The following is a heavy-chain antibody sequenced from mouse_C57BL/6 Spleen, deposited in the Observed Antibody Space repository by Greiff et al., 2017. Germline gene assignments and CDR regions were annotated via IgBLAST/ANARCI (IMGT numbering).Heavy chain of an antibody. CDR3: ASGYYCANYPFAY. J-gene: IGHJ3*01. D-gene: IGHD1-1*01. V-gene: IGHV1-81*01. CDR2: IYPTSGNT. CDR1: GYTFTSYG. Sequence: VQRVEPGAELARPGASVKLSCKASGYTFTSYGISWVKQRTGQGLEWIGEIYPTSGNTNYNEKFKGKATLTADKSSSTAYMELSSLTSEDSAVYYCASGYYCANYPFAYWGQGTSVTVSS.